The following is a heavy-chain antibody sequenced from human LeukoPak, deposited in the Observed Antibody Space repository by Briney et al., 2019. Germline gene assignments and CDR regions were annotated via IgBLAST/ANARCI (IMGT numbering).Heavy chain of an antibody. CDR3: AKDGGSDPDSFDI. D-gene: IGHD2-15*01. Sequence: GGSLRLSCAASGFTVSSNYMSWVRQAPGKGLEWVSVIYSGGSTYYADSVKGRFTISRDNTKNSLYLQMNSLRAEDTAVYYCAKDGGSDPDSFDIWGQGTMVTVSS. CDR2: IYSGGST. CDR1: GFTVSSNY. V-gene: IGHV3-53*05. J-gene: IGHJ3*02.